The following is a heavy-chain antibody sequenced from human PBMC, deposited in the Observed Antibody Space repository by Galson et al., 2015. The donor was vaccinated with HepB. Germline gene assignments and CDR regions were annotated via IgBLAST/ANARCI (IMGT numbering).Heavy chain of an antibody. Sequence: TLSLTCTVSGGSISSGGYYWSWIRQHPGKGLEWIGYIYYSGSTYYNPSLKSRVTISVDTSKNQFSLKLSSVTAADTAVYYCARAGYYGSGSYYQLPDYWGQGTLVTVSS. D-gene: IGHD3-10*01. CDR1: GGSISSGGYY. CDR3: ARAGYYGSGSYYQLPDY. CDR2: IYYSGST. J-gene: IGHJ4*02. V-gene: IGHV4-31*03.